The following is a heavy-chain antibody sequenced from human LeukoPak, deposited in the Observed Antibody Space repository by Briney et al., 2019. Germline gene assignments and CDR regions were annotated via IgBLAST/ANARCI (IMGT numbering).Heavy chain of an antibody. V-gene: IGHV1-46*01. CDR2: INPSGGST. J-gene: IGHJ6*03. Sequence: ASVKVSCKASGYTFTSYYMHWVRQAPGQGLEWMGIINPSGGSTSYAQKFQRRVTMTRDMSTSTVYMELSSLRSEDTAVYYCASSSSSSRYYYYMDVWGKGTTVTVSS. CDR3: ASSSSSSRYYYYMDV. CDR1: GYTFTSYY. D-gene: IGHD6-6*01.